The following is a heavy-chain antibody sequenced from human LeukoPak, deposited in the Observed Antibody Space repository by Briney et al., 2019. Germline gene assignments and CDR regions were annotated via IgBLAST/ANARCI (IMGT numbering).Heavy chain of an antibody. CDR2: ISSSSSYI. J-gene: IGHJ4*02. V-gene: IGHV3-21*01. D-gene: IGHD3-3*01. CDR3: ARDRGRFLEWLLDY. Sequence: GSLRLFCAASGFTFSSYSMNWVRQAPGKGLEWVSSISSSSSYIYYADSVKGRFTISRDNAKNSLYLQMNSLRAEDTAVYYCARDRGRFLEWLLDYWGQGTLVTVSS. CDR1: GFTFSSYS.